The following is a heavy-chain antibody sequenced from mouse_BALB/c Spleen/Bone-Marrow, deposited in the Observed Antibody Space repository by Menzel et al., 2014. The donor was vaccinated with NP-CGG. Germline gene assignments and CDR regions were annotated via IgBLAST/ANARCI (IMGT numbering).Heavy chain of an antibody. CDR2: IWAGGST. V-gene: IGHV2-9*02. Sequence: VKLVESGPGLVAPSQSLSITCTVSGFSLTSYGVHWVRQPPGKGLEWLGVIWAGGSTNYNSALMSRLSISKDNSKSQVFLKMNNLQTDDTAMYYCARDWLRRAMDYWGQGTSVTVSS. CDR3: ARDWLRRAMDY. D-gene: IGHD2-2*01. J-gene: IGHJ4*01. CDR1: GFSLTSYG.